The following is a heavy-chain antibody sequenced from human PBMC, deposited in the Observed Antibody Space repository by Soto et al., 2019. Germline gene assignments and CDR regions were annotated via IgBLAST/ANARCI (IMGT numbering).Heavy chain of an antibody. Sequence: QVQLVQSGAEVKKPGASVKLSCKASGYTFTSYYIHWVRQAPGQGLEWIGIINPNGGSTNYAHNFKGRLTVTRDTSTATVCMELGALTSEDTAVYYCARGLGLGDYWGQGTLVTVSS. V-gene: IGHV1-46*01. J-gene: IGHJ4*02. CDR2: INPNGGST. CDR1: GYTFTSYY. D-gene: IGHD3-9*01. CDR3: ARGLGLGDY.